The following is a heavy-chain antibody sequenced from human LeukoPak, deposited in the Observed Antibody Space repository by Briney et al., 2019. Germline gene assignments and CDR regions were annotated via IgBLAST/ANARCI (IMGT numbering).Heavy chain of an antibody. V-gene: IGHV1-69*05. CDR3: ARGTGTSWREGLDF. CDR1: GDTFSNFG. CDR2: IIPSFGPA. D-gene: IGHD6-13*01. J-gene: IGHJ4*02. Sequence: SVKVSCTASGDTFSNFGIGWVPLAPGQGLEWMGWIIPSFGPAHYTQKFQGRLTIATDESTRTAYMELNTLRFEDTGIYYCARGTGTSWREGLDFWGQGTPVTVSS.